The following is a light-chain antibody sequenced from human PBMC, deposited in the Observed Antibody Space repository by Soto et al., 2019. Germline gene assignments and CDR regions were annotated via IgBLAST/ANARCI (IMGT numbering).Light chain of an antibody. CDR1: QSVLYSSNNKNY. V-gene: IGKV4-1*01. CDR2: WAS. CDR3: QQYFSSPYT. J-gene: IGKJ2*01. Sequence: DIVMTQSPDSLAVSLGERATINCKSSQSVLYSSNNKNYLAWYQQKPGQPPKLLIYWASTRESGVPDRFSGSGSGTGFTLTINSLQAEDVAVYFCQQYFSSPYTFGQGTKREIK.